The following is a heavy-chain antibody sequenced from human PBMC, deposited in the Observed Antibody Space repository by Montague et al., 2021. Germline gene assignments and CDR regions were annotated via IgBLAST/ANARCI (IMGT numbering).Heavy chain of an antibody. J-gene: IGHJ5*02. CDR2: IYYSGST. CDR1: GGSLGSYY. D-gene: IGHD3-10*01. V-gene: IGHV4-59*08. CDR3: AKQDYFVSGTSYKGFDP. Sequence: SETLSLTCTVSGGSLGSYYWSWIRQPPGKGPEYVGYIYYSGSTAYNPSLKSRVTMSIDTSTNQFSLKLSFVTAADTAVYYCAKQDYFVSGTSYKGFDPWGQGILVTVSS.